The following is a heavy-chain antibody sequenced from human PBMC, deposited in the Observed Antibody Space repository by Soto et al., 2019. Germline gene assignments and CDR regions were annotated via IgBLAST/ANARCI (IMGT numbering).Heavy chain of an antibody. J-gene: IGHJ5*02. V-gene: IGHV4-61*01. CDR2: IYYSGST. Sequence: TLSLTCTVSGGSVSSGSYYWSWIRQPPGKGLEWIGYIYYSGSTNYNPSLKSRVTISVDTSKNQFSLKLSSVTAADTAVYYCARRVFDYTLGNWFDPWGQGTLVTVSS. CDR1: GGSVSSGSYY. D-gene: IGHD4-4*01. CDR3: ARRVFDYTLGNWFDP.